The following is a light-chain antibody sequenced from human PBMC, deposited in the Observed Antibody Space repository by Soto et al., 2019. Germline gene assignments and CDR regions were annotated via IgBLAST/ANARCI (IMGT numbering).Light chain of an antibody. V-gene: IGKV3-11*01. CDR1: QSVGSY. Sequence: EIVLTQSPATLSLSPGERATLSCRASQSVGSYLAWYQQKPGQAPRLLIHDASNRATGIPARFSGSGSGTDFTLTISSLEPEDFALYYCQQRSNWPPVTFGGGTRVEIK. J-gene: IGKJ4*01. CDR2: DAS. CDR3: QQRSNWPPVT.